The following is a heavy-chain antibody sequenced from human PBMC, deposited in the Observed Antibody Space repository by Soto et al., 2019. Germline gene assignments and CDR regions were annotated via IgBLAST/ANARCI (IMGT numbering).Heavy chain of an antibody. V-gene: IGHV3-33*01. CDR2: IWYDGTTT. D-gene: IGHD2-21*01. J-gene: IGHJ5*02. Sequence: QVQLVESGGGVVQPGRSLTLSCVASGFTLSNYGMHWVRQAPGKGLEWVAVIWYDGTTTYSADSVKGRLSISRDNSKNALFLQLSSLRAEDKAVYYCARNVVSSGSSRWFDTWGQGTLVTVSS. CDR3: ARNVVSSGSSRWFDT. CDR1: GFTLSNYG.